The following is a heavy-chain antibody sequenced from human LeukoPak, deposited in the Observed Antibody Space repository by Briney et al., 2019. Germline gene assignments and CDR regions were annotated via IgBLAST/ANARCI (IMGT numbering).Heavy chain of an antibody. J-gene: IGHJ3*02. CDR3: ARFGGGTHNAFDI. CDR1: GGSISSYY. Sequence: PSQTLSLTCTASGGSISSYYWNWIRQPPGKGLEWIAYIYYSGSTNYNPSLKSRVTISVDPSKSQFSLKLSSVTAADTAVYYCARFGGGTHNAFDIWGHGTMVTVSS. CDR2: IYYSGST. V-gene: IGHV4-59*01. D-gene: IGHD1-1*01.